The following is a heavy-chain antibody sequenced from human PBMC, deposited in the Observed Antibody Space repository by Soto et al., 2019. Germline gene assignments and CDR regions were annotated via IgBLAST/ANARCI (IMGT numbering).Heavy chain of an antibody. Sequence: GASVKVSCKASGYTFTSYSMHWVRQAPGQRLEWMGWINAGNGNTKYSQKFQGRVTITRDTSASTAYMELSSLRSDDTAVYYCARCVSPVPALLNWFDPWGQGTLVTVSS. V-gene: IGHV1-3*01. J-gene: IGHJ5*02. CDR3: ARCVSPVPALLNWFDP. CDR2: INAGNGNT. CDR1: GYTFTSYS. D-gene: IGHD2-2*01.